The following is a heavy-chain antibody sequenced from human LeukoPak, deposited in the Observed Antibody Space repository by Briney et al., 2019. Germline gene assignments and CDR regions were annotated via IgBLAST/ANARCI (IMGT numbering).Heavy chain of an antibody. D-gene: IGHD2-2*01. Sequence: EASVKVSCKASGYTFTGYYMHWVRQAPGQGLEWMGWINPNSGGTNYAQKFQGRVTMTRDTSISTAYMELSRLRSDDTAVYYCARDLGYCSSTSCYVSYYYGMDVWGQGTTVTVSS. CDR1: GYTFTGYY. J-gene: IGHJ6*02. CDR2: INPNSGGT. CDR3: ARDLGYCSSTSCYVSYYYGMDV. V-gene: IGHV1-2*02.